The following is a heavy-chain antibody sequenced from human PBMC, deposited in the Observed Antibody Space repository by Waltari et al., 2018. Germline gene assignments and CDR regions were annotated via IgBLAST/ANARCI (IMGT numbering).Heavy chain of an antibody. J-gene: IGHJ3*02. CDR1: GFTFSNYG. CDR3: AKDQNDAFDI. CDR2: KWNNGSNK. Sequence: QVQLVESGGGVVQPGRSLRLSCVASGFTFSNYGMHWVRQAPGKGLERVAVKWNNGSNKFYADSVKGRFTISRDNPKNTVFLQMNSLRAEDTAMYYCAKDQNDAFDIWGQGTMVTVSS. V-gene: IGHV3-30*18.